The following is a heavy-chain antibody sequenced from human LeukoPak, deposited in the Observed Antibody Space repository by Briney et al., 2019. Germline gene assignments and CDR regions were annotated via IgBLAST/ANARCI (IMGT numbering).Heavy chain of an antibody. V-gene: IGHV3-23*01. CDR1: GFIFNNYG. CDR2: ISNDGGGT. D-gene: IGHD3-22*01. Sequence: GGSLRLSCAASGFIFNNYGLVWVRQAPGKGLEWVSAISNDGGGTTYADFVKGRFSVSRDNSKSTLFLQMNSLRAEDTALYYCAKGSSGYFFDLWGQGTLVTVSS. J-gene: IGHJ4*02. CDR3: AKGSSGYFFDL.